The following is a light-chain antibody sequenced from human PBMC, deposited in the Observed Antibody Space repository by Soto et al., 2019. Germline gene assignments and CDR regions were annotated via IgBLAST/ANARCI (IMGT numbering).Light chain of an antibody. V-gene: IGKV1-5*01. J-gene: IGKJ5*01. CDR3: QQYGSSP. CDR2: DAS. CDR1: QSISSW. Sequence: DIQMTQSPSTLSASVGDRVSITCRASQSISSWLAWYQQKPGKAPKLLIYDASSRATGIPDRFSGSGSGTDFTLTISRLEPEDFAVYYCQQYGSSPFGQGTRLEIK.